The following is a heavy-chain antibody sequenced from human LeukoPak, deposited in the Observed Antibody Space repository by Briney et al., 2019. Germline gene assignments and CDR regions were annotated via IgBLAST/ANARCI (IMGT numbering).Heavy chain of an antibody. CDR3: AADGEDSGSYSSFDY. Sequence: ATSVKVSCQASGFTFTSSAMQWVRQARGQRLEWIGWIVVGSGNTNYAQKFQERVTITRDMSTSTAYMELSSLRSEDTAVYYCAADGEDSGSYSSFDYWGQGTLVTVSS. D-gene: IGHD1-26*01. J-gene: IGHJ4*02. CDR2: IVVGSGNT. V-gene: IGHV1-58*02. CDR1: GFTFTSSA.